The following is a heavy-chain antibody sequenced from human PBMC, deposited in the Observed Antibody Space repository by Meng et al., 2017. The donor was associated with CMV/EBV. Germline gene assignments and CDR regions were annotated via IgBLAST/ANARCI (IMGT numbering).Heavy chain of an antibody. D-gene: IGHD3-3*01. CDR2: VHYGGGTK. J-gene: IGHJ4*02. CDR3: AKAPQMFLEWLSIDY. V-gene: IGHV3-30*02. Sequence: GGSLRLSCAASGFRFSYYGMHWARQAPGKGLEWVAFVHYGGGTKYYADSVKGRFTISRDNSKNTLYLQMNSLRPDDTAVYYCAKAPQMFLEWLSIDYWGQGTLVTVSS. CDR1: GFRFSYYG.